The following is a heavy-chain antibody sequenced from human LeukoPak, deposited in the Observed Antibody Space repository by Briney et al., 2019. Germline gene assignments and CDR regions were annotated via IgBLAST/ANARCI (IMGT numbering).Heavy chain of an antibody. D-gene: IGHD3-10*01. V-gene: IGHV3-21*01. CDR2: ISSSSSYI. J-gene: IGHJ4*02. CDR3: ARAGITMVRGVTAKDLDY. Sequence: GRSLRLSCAASGFTFSSYSMNWVRQAPGKGLEWVSSISSSSSYIYYADSVKGRFTISRDNAKNSLYLQMNSLRAEDTAVYYCARAGITMVRGVTAKDLDYWGQGTLVTVSS. CDR1: GFTFSSYS.